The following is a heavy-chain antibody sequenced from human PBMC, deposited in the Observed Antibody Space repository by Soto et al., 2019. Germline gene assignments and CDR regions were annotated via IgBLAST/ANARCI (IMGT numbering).Heavy chain of an antibody. CDR3: ASGVVGATGGFDP. CDR1: GCTCTTYG. D-gene: IGHD3-3*01. Sequence: ASVKVFCKTSGCTCTTYGFSWVRHAPGQGLEWMGWISAYNGTTNYAQKLQGRVTMTTDTSTSTAYMELRSLRSDATAVNYCASGVVGATGGFDPWGQGTRVTV. CDR2: ISAYNGTT. V-gene: IGHV1-18*01. J-gene: IGHJ5*02.